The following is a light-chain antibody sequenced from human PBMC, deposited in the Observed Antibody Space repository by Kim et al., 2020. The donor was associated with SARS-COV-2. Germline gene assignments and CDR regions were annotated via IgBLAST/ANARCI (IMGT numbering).Light chain of an antibody. CDR1: SGSIASNF. CDR3: QSYDRSSWV. V-gene: IGLV6-57*04. J-gene: IGLJ3*02. CDR2: ENN. Sequence: NFMLTQPHSVSASPGKTVTISCTRSSGSIASNFVQWYQQRPGSAPTTLIYENNQRPSGVPDRFSGSIDSSSNSASLTISGLKTEDETDYYRQSYDRSSWVFGGGTQLTVL.